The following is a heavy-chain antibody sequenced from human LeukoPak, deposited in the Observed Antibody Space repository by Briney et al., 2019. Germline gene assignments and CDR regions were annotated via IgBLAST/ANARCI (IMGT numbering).Heavy chain of an antibody. Sequence: GGPLRLSCAASGFTFSSYAMYWVRKAPGKGLEWVAVISYDGSDKFYADSVKGRFTISRDSSKNTLYLQMNSLRPEDTAVYYCARARPSMWIDYWGQGTLVTVSS. CDR1: GFTFSSYA. CDR2: ISYDGSDK. V-gene: IGHV3-30*04. CDR3: ARARPSMWIDY. J-gene: IGHJ4*02. D-gene: IGHD5-12*01.